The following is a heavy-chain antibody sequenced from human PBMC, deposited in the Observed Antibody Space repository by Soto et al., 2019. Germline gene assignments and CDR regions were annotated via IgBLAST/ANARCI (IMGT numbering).Heavy chain of an antibody. Sequence: EVQLVESGGALVQPGGSLRLSCAASGFTFSIHSMNWVRQAPGQGLEWVSYISSSGSTIYYADSVRGRFTISRDSAKNSLYLQMNSLRDGDTAVYYCARDRALYSSSWYGFDYWGQGTLVTVSS. CDR1: GFTFSIHS. J-gene: IGHJ4*02. V-gene: IGHV3-48*02. CDR2: ISSSGSTI. D-gene: IGHD6-13*01. CDR3: ARDRALYSSSWYGFDY.